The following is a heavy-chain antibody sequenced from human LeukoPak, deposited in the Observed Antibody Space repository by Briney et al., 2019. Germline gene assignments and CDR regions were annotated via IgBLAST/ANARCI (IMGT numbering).Heavy chain of an antibody. CDR3: TREPHQIASFDY. Sequence: GGSLRLSCAASGFTFSSYGMHWVRQAPGKGLEWVAGIWYDGSDKYYGDSVKGRFTISRDNSKNTLYLQMNSLRAEDTAVYYCTREPHQIASFDYWGQGTLVTVSS. D-gene: IGHD6-13*01. J-gene: IGHJ4*02. CDR1: GFTFSSYG. CDR2: IWYDGSDK. V-gene: IGHV3-33*08.